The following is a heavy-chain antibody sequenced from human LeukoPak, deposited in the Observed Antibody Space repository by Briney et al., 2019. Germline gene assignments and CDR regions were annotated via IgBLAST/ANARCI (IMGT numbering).Heavy chain of an antibody. V-gene: IGHV3-72*01. D-gene: IGHD2-2*01. CDR2: TRKKANSSTT. CDR1: GFTSSDHY. CDR3: TRVTVVVPGANDY. J-gene: IGHJ4*02. Sequence: GSLRLSSAPPGFTSSDHYMDWVRHAPRKGLEWVCRTRKKANSSTTAYAPSVKGRFTISRDDSKNSLYLQMNSLKTEDTAVYYCTRVTVVVPGANDYWGQGTLVTVSS.